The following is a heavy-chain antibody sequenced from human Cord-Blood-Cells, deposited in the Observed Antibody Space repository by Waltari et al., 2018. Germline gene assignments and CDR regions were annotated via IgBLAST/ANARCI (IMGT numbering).Heavy chain of an antibody. J-gene: IGHJ1*01. CDR1: GGSISSSSYY. V-gene: IGHV4-39*01. Sequence: QLQLQESGPGLVKPSETLSLTCTVSGGSISSSSYYWGWIRQPPGKGLEWIGSIYYRGSTYYNPSLKSRVTISVDTSKNQFSLKLSSVTAADTAVYYCASLSAEYFQHWGQGTLVTVSS. CDR2: IYYRGST. CDR3: ASLSAEYFQH.